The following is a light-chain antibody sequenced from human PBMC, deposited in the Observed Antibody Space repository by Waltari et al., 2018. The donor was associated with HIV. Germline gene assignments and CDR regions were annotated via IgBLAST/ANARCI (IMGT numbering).Light chain of an antibody. CDR3: CSYAGTQNFFL. V-gene: IGLV2-23*02. CDR2: EVT. Sequence: QSALTQEASVSGSLGLSITISCNGTSGNSGKYNLVSWYQQHPGKAPKLLIYEVTKRPSGISSRFSGSKSDTTASLTISGLQAEDEADYFCCSYAGTQNFFLFGSGT. CDR1: SGNSGKYNL. J-gene: IGLJ1*01.